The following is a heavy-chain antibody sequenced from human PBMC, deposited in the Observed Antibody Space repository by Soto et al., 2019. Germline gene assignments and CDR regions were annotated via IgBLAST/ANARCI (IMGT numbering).Heavy chain of an antibody. CDR2: IWYDGSNK. CDR1: GFTFSSYG. V-gene: IGHV3-33*01. Sequence: QVQLVESGGGVDQPGRSLRLSCAASGFTFSSYGMHWVRQAPGKGLEWVAVIWYDGSNKYYADSVKGRFTISRDNSKNTLYLQMNSLRAEDTAMYYCARASGPFDYWGQGTLVTVSS. CDR3: ARASGPFDY. J-gene: IGHJ4*02.